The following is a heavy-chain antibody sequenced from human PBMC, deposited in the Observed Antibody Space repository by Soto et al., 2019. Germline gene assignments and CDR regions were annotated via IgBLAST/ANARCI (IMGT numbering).Heavy chain of an antibody. D-gene: IGHD2-15*01. CDR2: ISGSGGST. J-gene: IGHJ4*02. Sequence: GGSLRLSCAASGFTFSTYAMSWVRQAPGKGLEWVSAISGSGGSTYYADSVKGRFTISRDNSKNTLYLQLNSLRVEDTGLYYCAKDQATVVVVAALNPPSFDYWGQGTLVTVSS. CDR3: AKDQATVVVVAALNPPSFDY. V-gene: IGHV3-23*01. CDR1: GFTFSTYA.